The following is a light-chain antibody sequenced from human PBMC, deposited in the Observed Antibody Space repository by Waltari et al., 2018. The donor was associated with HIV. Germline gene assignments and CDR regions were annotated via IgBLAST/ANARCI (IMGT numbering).Light chain of an antibody. J-gene: IGLJ3*02. CDR3: SSYGDSLRVL. V-gene: IGLV2-8*01. CDR1: SSDIGAYDF. CDR2: EVT. Sequence: QSALTQPPSASGSLGQSVNISCTGSSSDIGAYDFVSWFQQHPHSAPKLLLYEVTRRPSTVSARFSGSRSGNTAFLTVAGLQPDDEATYFCSSYGDSLRVLFGGGTNVTVL.